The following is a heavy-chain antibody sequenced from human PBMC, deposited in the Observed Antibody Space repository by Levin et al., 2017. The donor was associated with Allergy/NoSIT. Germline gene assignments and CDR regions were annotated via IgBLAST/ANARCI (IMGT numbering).Heavy chain of an antibody. J-gene: IGHJ3*02. CDR1: GFTFSSYG. CDR2: ISYDGSNK. CDR3: AKDLAARRGFGDAFDI. D-gene: IGHD6-6*01. V-gene: IGHV3-30*18. Sequence: GGSLRLSCAASGFTFSSYGMHWVRQAPGKGLEWVAVISYDGSNKYYADSVKGRFTISRDNSKNTLYLQMNSLRAEDTAVYYCAKDLAARRGFGDAFDIWGQGTMVTVSS.